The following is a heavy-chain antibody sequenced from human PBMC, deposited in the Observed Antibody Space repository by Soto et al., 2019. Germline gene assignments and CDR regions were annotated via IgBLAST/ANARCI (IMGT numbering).Heavy chain of an antibody. CDR1: GGSFSGYQ. CDR2: INDSGNI. V-gene: IGHV4-34*01. CDR3: ARGLILWFGEISRRGGYYYYMDV. J-gene: IGHJ6*03. Sequence: QVQLQQWGAGLLKPSETLSLTCAVYGGSFSGYQWTWIRQTPGKGLEWIGEINDSGNINYNPSLKSRVTILVDRAKKQISLKLSSVTAAATAVYYCARGLILWFGEISRRGGYYYYMDVWGKGTSVTVSS. D-gene: IGHD3-10*01.